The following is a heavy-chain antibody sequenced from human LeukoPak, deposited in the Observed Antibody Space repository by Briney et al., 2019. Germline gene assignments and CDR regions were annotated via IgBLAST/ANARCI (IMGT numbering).Heavy chain of an antibody. CDR3: ASRGRNYYDSSGYLGNFDY. CDR2: IYSGGST. Sequence: GGSLRLSCAASEFSVGSNYMTWVRQAPGKGLEWVSLIYSGGSTYYADSVKGRFTISRDNSKNTLYLQVNSLRAEDTAVYYCASRGRNYYDSSGYLGNFDYWGQGTLVTVSS. V-gene: IGHV3-66*01. J-gene: IGHJ4*02. CDR1: EFSVGSNY. D-gene: IGHD3-22*01.